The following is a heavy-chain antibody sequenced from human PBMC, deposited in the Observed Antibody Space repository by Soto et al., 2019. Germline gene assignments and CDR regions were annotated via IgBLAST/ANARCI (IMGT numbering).Heavy chain of an antibody. CDR3: AKDRAAVTGAYYYYAMDV. V-gene: IGHV3-43*01. CDR2: ISWDGGKT. J-gene: IGHJ6*02. Sequence: EVQLVESGGVVVQPGGSLRLSCAASGFNFDDYTMHWVRQAPGKSLEWVSLISWDGGKTYYADSVKGRFTISRDNSKNSLHLQMNSLTTEDSASYYCAKDRAAVTGAYYYYAMDVWGQGTTVTVSS. CDR1: GFNFDDYT. D-gene: IGHD6-19*01.